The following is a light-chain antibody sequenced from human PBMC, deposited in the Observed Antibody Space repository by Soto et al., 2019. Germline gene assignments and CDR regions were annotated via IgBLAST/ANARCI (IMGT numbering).Light chain of an antibody. J-gene: IGKJ2*01. CDR3: QQYDHPPYT. CDR1: QGISSY. Sequence: DIQLTQSPSFLSASVGDRVTITCRASQGISSYLAWYQQKPGKAPKLLIYAASTLQSGVPSRFSGSGSGTEFPLTISSPQPEDFATYYCQQYDHPPYTFGQGTKLEIK. V-gene: IGKV1-9*01. CDR2: AAS.